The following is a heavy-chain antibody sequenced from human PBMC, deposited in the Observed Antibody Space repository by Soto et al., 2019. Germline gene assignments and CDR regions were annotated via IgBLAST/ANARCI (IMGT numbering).Heavy chain of an antibody. V-gene: IGHV1-69*02. CDR2: IIPILGIT. D-gene: IGHD6-13*01. J-gene: IGHJ4*02. Sequence: VKVSCKASGGTFSSYTISWVRQAPGQGLEWMGRIIPILGITNYAQKFQGRVTITADKSTSTAYMELRSLRSDDTAVYYCARVPPQEGSSWYSVIGSDDYWGQGTLVTVSS. CDR1: GGTFSSYT. CDR3: ARVPPQEGSSWYSVIGSDDY.